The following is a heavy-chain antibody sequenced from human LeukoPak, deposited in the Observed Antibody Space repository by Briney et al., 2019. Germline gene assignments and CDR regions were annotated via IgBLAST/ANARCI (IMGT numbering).Heavy chain of an antibody. D-gene: IGHD5-12*01. J-gene: IGHJ4*02. CDR1: GFTFSSYW. CDR3: ARAIVATVYNDY. CDR2: INSDGSST. Sequence: GGSLRLSCAASGFTFSSYWMHWVRQAPGKGLVWVSRINSDGSSTSYADSVKGRFTISRDNAKNSLYLQMNSLRAEDTAVYYCARAIVATVYNDYWGQGTLVTVSS. V-gene: IGHV3-74*01.